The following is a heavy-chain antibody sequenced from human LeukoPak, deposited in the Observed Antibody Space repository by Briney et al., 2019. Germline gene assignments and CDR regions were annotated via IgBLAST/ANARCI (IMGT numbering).Heavy chain of an antibody. Sequence: SETLSLTCTVSGGSISSSSYYWGWIRQPPGTGLEWIGSIYYSGSTYYNPSLKRRVTISVDTSKNQFSLKLSSVTAADTAVYYCATHERWAPAYWGQGTLVTVSS. CDR2: IYYSGST. J-gene: IGHJ4*02. D-gene: IGHD1-26*01. CDR3: ATHERWAPAY. CDR1: GGSISSSSYY. V-gene: IGHV4-39*01.